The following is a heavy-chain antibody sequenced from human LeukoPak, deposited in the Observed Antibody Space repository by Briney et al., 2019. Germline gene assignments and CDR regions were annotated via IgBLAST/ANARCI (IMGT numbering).Heavy chain of an antibody. CDR3: AIPSRELLWWYFDY. D-gene: IGHD1-26*01. Sequence: ASVKVSCKASGGTFSSYAISWVRQAPGQGLEWMGGSIPIFGTANYAQKFQGRVTITTDESTSTAYMELSSLRSEDTAVYYCAIPSRELLWWYFDYWGQGTLVTVSS. V-gene: IGHV1-69*05. CDR1: GGTFSSYA. CDR2: SIPIFGTA. J-gene: IGHJ4*02.